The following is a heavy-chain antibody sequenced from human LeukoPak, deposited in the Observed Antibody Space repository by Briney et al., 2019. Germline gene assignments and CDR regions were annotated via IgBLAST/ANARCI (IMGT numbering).Heavy chain of an antibody. J-gene: IGHJ4*02. V-gene: IGHV3-69-1*01. CDR1: GVTVSSNY. CDR2: IRRRSET. Sequence: PGGSLRLSCAASGVTVSSNYMNGVRQAPGKGVEGGSHIRRRSETFYADSVKGRFTITRDNTRNSLFLQMYSLRAEDTAVYFCAREDGYCSGGNCYSYFDSWGQGTLVTVSS. D-gene: IGHD2-15*01. CDR3: AREDGYCSGGNCYSYFDS.